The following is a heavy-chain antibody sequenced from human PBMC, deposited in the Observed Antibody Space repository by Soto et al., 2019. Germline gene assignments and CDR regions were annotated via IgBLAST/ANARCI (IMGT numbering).Heavy chain of an antibody. D-gene: IGHD4-4*01. CDR3: VRDYSSFPAF. CDR2: ISPFNGNT. Sequence: QVQLVQSGAEVKKLGASVKVSCQTSGYSFTRYGLSWVRQAPGQGLEWMGWISPFNGNTNYAHNFRGKITMTTDTSTITAYLEVRSLTYDDTAVYFCVRDYSSFPAFWGQGTLVTVSS. CDR1: GYSFTRYG. J-gene: IGHJ4*02. V-gene: IGHV1-18*01.